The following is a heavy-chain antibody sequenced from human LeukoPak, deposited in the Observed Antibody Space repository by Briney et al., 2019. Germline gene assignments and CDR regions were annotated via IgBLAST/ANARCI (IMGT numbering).Heavy chain of an antibody. CDR2: ISSGTSFI. V-gene: IGHV3-21*01. CDR3: ARGTTALMDV. Sequence: GGSLRLSCAASGFTFSNFWMSWVRQAPGKGLEWVSSISSGTSFIYYADSVKGRFTISRDNAKNSLYLQMNSLRAEDTAVYYCARGTTALMDVWGKGTTVTVSS. CDR1: GFTFSNFW. J-gene: IGHJ6*03. D-gene: IGHD2-21*02.